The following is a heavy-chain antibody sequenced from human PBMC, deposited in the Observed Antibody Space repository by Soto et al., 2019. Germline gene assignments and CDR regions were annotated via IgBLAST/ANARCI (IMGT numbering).Heavy chain of an antibody. V-gene: IGHV3-7*01. CDR2: IKQDGSEK. Sequence: GGSLRLSCAASGFTFSSYWMSWVRQAPGKGLEWVANIKQDGSEKYYVDSVKGRFTISRDNAKNSLYLQMNSLRAEDTAVYYCARDGRFLEWKFAFDYWGQGTLVTVSS. CDR3: ARDGRFLEWKFAFDY. D-gene: IGHD3-3*01. CDR1: GFTFSSYW. J-gene: IGHJ4*02.